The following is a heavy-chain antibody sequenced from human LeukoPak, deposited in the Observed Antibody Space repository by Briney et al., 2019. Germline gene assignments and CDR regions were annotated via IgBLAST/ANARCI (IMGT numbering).Heavy chain of an antibody. CDR1: GYTFIGYY. J-gene: IGHJ4*02. V-gene: IGHV1-2*06. Sequence: ASVKVSCKASGYTFIGYYMHWVRQAPGQGLEWMGRINPNSGGTNYAQKFQGRVTMTRDKSISTAYMELSRLRSDDTAVYYCARDATSEWELLYWGQGTLVTVSS. CDR3: ARDATSEWELLY. D-gene: IGHD1-26*01. CDR2: INPNSGGT.